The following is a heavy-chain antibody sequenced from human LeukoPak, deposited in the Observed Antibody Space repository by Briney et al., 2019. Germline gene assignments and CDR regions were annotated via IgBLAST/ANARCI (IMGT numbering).Heavy chain of an antibody. Sequence: PSETLSLTCAVYGGSFSGYYWSWIRQPPGKGLEWIGEINHSGSTNYNPSLKSRVTISVDTSKNQFSLKLSSVTAADTAVYYCAREPRQLRRRQGFDPWGQGTPVTVSS. CDR3: AREPRQLRRRQGFDP. D-gene: IGHD1-7*01. V-gene: IGHV4-34*01. J-gene: IGHJ5*02. CDR2: INHSGST. CDR1: GGSFSGYY.